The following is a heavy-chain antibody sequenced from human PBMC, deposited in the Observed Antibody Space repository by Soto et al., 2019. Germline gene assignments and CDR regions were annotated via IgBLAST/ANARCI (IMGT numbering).Heavy chain of an antibody. Sequence: QVQLQESGPGLVKPSQTLSLTCTVSGGSISSGGYYWSWIRQHPGKGLEWIGYIYYSGSTYYNPSLKSRVTISVDTSKIQFSLKLSSVAAADTAVYYCASAGIAAAGTIDYWGQGTLVTVSS. V-gene: IGHV4-31*03. CDR1: GGSISSGGYY. D-gene: IGHD6-13*01. CDR3: ASAGIAAAGTIDY. CDR2: IYYSGST. J-gene: IGHJ4*02.